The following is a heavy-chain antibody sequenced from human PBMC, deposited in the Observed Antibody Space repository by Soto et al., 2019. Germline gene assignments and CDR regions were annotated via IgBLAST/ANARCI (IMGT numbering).Heavy chain of an antibody. J-gene: IGHJ6*02. D-gene: IGHD6-19*01. CDR1: GYSFTSYW. CDR2: IYPGDSDT. CDR3: ARLGEGQWLVLWYYYYGMDV. V-gene: IGHV5-51*01. Sequence: PGESLKISCMGSGYSFTSYWIGWVRQMPGKGLEWMGIIYPGDSDTRYSPSFQGQVTISADKSISTAYLQWSSLKASDTAMYYCARLGEGQWLVLWYYYYGMDVWGQGTTVTVSS.